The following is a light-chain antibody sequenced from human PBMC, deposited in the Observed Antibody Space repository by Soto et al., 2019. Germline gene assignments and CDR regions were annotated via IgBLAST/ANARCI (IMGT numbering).Light chain of an antibody. CDR3: HQYNDWAGWT. CDR1: QTISSW. CDR2: KAS. V-gene: IGKV1-5*03. J-gene: IGKJ1*01. Sequence: DIQMTQSPSTLSGPVGDRVTITCRASQTISSWLAWYQQKPGKAPKLLIYKASSLKSGVPSRFSGSGSGTEFTLTISSLQPDDFAVYYCHQYNDWAGWTFGQWTKVDIK.